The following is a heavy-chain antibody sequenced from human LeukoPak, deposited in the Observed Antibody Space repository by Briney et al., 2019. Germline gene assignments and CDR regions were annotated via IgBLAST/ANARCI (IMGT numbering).Heavy chain of an antibody. CDR1: GFTFSNAW. CDR3: TTDFWSDVEYFDY. V-gene: IGHV3-15*01. CDR2: IKSKTDGGTT. J-gene: IGHJ4*02. D-gene: IGHD3-3*01. Sequence: GGSLRLSCAASGFTFSNAWMSWVRQAPGKGLEWVGRIKSKTDGGTTDYAAPVKGRFTISRDDSKNTLYLQMNSLKTEDTAVYYCTTDFWSDVEYFDYWGQGTLVTVSS.